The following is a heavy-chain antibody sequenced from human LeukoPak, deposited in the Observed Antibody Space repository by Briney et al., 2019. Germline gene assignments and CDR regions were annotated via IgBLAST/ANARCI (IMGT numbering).Heavy chain of an antibody. Sequence: GASVTVSCKASGGTFSSYAISWVRQAPGQGLEWMGRIIPILGIANYAQKFQGRVTITADKSTSTAYMELSSLRSEDTAVYYCARMSGPYYYDSSGYYYFDYWGQGTLVTVSS. CDR1: GGTFSSYA. CDR3: ARMSGPYYYDSSGYYYFDY. D-gene: IGHD3-22*01. V-gene: IGHV1-69*04. CDR2: IIPILGIA. J-gene: IGHJ4*02.